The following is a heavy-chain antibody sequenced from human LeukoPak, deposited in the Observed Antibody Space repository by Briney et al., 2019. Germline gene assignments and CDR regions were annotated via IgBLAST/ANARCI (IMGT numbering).Heavy chain of an antibody. J-gene: IGHJ4*02. CDR3: ARSYSSGAFDL. Sequence: SETLSLTCTVSSDSISSYYWNWIRQPPGKGLEWIGYIYYSGSTKYNASLKSRVTISLDTSNNQFSLKLRSMTAADTAVYYCARSYSSGAFDLWGQGTLVIASS. CDR1: SDSISSYY. V-gene: IGHV4-59*01. CDR2: IYYSGST. D-gene: IGHD6-19*01.